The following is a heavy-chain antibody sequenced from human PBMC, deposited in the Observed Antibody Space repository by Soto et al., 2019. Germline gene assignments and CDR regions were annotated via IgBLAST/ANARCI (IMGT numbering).Heavy chain of an antibody. Sequence: QVQLVQSGAEVKKPGSSVKVSCKASGGTFSSYAISWVRQAPGQGLERMGGIIPIFGTANYAQKFQGRVTMSADESTSTAYMELSSLGSEDTAVYYCARDLGYCSSTSCQYLDYWGQGTLVTVSS. J-gene: IGHJ4*02. CDR2: IIPIFGTA. CDR3: ARDLGYCSSTSCQYLDY. D-gene: IGHD2-2*01. V-gene: IGHV1-69*01. CDR1: GGTFSSYA.